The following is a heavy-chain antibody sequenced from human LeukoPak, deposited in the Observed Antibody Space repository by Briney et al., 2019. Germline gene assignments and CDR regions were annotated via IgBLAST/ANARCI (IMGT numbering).Heavy chain of an antibody. CDR1: GFTFSSYG. CDR2: IWCDGSSK. Sequence: GGSLRLSWAASGFTFSSYGMNWVRQAPGKGLEWVASIWCDGSSKYYADSVKGRFTISRDNSKNTLYLQMNSLRAEDTAVYYCARDLVDTTGYYDAFDIWGQGTMVTVSS. V-gene: IGHV3-33*08. CDR3: ARDLVDTTGYYDAFDI. J-gene: IGHJ3*02. D-gene: IGHD3-9*01.